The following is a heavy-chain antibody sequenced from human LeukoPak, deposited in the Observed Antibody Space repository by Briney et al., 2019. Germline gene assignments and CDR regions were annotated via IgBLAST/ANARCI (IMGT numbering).Heavy chain of an antibody. CDR1: A. CDR2: IIPIFGTA. J-gene: IGHJ4*02. CDR3: ARARSGWYLDY. V-gene: IGHV1-69*01. D-gene: IGHD6-19*01. Sequence: AIXWXRQAPXXGXEWMGGIIPIFGTANYAHKFQGRVTITADESTSTAYMELSSLRSEDTAVYYCARARSGWYLDYWGQGTLVTVSS.